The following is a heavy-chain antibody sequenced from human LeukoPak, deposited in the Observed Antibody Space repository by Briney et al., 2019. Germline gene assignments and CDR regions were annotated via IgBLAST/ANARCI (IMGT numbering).Heavy chain of an antibody. CDR1: GGSFSGYY. V-gene: IGHV4-34*01. CDR2: INHSGST. CDR3: ARGLKEDLDY. Sequence: SETLSLTCAVYGGSFSGYYWSWIRQPPGKGLEWIGEINHSGSTNYNPSLRSRVTISVDTSKNQFSLKLSSVTAADTAVYYCARGLKEDLDYWGQGTLVTVSS. J-gene: IGHJ4*02.